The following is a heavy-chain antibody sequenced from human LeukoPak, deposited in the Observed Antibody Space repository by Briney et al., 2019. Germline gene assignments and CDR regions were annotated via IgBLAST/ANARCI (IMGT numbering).Heavy chain of an antibody. CDR3: ARSFSSGWSDY. CDR1: GFSVSNNY. V-gene: IGHV3-53*01. Sequence: GGSLRLSCAASGFSVSNNYMTWVRQAPGKGLEWVSVIYSGGDAYYADSVKGRFTISRDNSKNTLHLEMNNLRVEDTAVYYCARSFSSGWSDYWGQGTLVAVSS. J-gene: IGHJ4*02. CDR2: IYSGGDA. D-gene: IGHD6-19*01.